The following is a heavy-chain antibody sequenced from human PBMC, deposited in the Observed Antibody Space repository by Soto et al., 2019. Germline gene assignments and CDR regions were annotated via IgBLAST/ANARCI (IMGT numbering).Heavy chain of an antibody. D-gene: IGHD5-18*01. CDR3: ARGRGYSYQNFFDI. J-gene: IGHJ5*02. V-gene: IGHV4-31*03. Sequence: QVQLQESGPGLVKPSQTLSLTCTVPGGSINGGGYYWTWIRQHPGKGLEWFGNIYNSGTTYYNPSLEGRVSISLDMSKNQCSLKVTSVTAAASAVYYCARGRGYSYQNFFDIWGQGIRVTVSS. CDR2: IYNSGTT. CDR1: GGSINGGGYY.